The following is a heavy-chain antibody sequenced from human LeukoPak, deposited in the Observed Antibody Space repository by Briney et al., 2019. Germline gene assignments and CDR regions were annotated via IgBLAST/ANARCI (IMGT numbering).Heavy chain of an antibody. Sequence: SETLSLTCAVSGGSISTNTWWSWVRQPPGKGLEWIGQTSHDGNADYTPSLKSRVTISVDKSKNQLSLKLNSVTAADSAVYYCAKHGDRYFDSWGQGTLVTVSS. CDR1: GGSISTNTW. CDR2: TSHDGNA. V-gene: IGHV4-4*02. D-gene: IGHD4-17*01. CDR3: AKHGDRYFDS. J-gene: IGHJ4*02.